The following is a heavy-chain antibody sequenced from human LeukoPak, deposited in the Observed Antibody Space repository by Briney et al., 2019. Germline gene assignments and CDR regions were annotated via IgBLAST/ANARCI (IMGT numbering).Heavy chain of an antibody. V-gene: IGHV4-59*01. CDR2: IYYSGST. J-gene: IGHJ4*02. CDR1: GGSISSYY. Sequence: PSETLSLTCTVSGGSISSYYWSWIRQPPGKGLEWIGYIYYSGSTNYNPSLKSRVTISVDTSKSQFSLKLSSVTAADTAVYYCARAEGYSSSWATGFDYWGQGTLVTVSS. D-gene: IGHD6-13*01. CDR3: ARAEGYSSSWATGFDY.